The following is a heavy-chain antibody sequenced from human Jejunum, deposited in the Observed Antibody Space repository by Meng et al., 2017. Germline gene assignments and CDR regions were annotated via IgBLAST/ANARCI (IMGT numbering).Heavy chain of an antibody. CDR1: GDSVSSNSAG. V-gene: IGHV6-1*01. CDR3: AGGGLVRSTRGYFDY. J-gene: IGHJ4*02. Sequence: QIQLQQSSPGLVKPSKTLSPPCAISGDSVSSNSAGWNWIRQSPSRGLEWLGRTYYRSKWYIDYAVSVKSRITINPDTSKNQFSLHLNSVTPEDTAVYYCAGGGLVRSTRGYFDYWGQGTLVTVSS. CDR2: TYYRSKWYI. D-gene: IGHD1-26*01.